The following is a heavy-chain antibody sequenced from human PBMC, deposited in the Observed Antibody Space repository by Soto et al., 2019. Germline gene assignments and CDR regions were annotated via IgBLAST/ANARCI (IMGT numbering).Heavy chain of an antibody. V-gene: IGHV4-59*01. D-gene: IGHD5-18*01. CDR2: IYYSGST. CDR1: GGSISSYY. J-gene: IGHJ4*02. CDR3: ASSIDSYGYFDY. Sequence: PSETLSLTCTVSGGSISSYYWSWIRQPPGKGLEWIGYIYYSGSTNYNPSLKSRVTISVGTSKNQFSLKLSSVTAADTAVYYCASSIDSYGYFDYWGQGTLVTVSS.